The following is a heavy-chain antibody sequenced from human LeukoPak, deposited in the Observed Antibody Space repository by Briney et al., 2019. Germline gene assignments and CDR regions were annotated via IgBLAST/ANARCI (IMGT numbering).Heavy chain of an antibody. D-gene: IGHD3-3*01. V-gene: IGHV1-24*01. CDR1: GYTLTELS. J-gene: IGHJ4*02. Sequence: ASVKLSCKVSGYTLTELSMHWVRQAPGKGLEWMGGFDPEDGETIYAQKFQGRVTMTEDTSTDTAYMELSSLRSEDTAVYYCATTPGVLRFLEWLFYWGQGTLVTVSS. CDR2: FDPEDGET. CDR3: ATTPGVLRFLEWLFY.